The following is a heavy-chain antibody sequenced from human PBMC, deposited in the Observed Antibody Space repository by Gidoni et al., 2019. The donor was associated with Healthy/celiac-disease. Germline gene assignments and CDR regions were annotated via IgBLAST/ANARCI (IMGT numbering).Heavy chain of an antibody. V-gene: IGHV1-58*01. CDR2: IVVGSGNT. D-gene: IGHD1-26*01. CDR1: GFTFTSSA. CDR3: AADKVSIGGATTRVYDY. J-gene: IGHJ4*02. Sequence: QMQLVQSGPEVKKPGTSVKVSCKASGFTFTSSAVQWVRQARGQRLEWIGWIVVGSGNTNYAQKFQERVTITRDMSTSTAYMELSSLRSEDTAVYYCAADKVSIGGATTRVYDYWGQGTLVTVSS.